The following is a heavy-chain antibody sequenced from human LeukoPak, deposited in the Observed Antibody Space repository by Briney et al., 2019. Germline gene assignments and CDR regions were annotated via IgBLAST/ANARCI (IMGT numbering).Heavy chain of an antibody. CDR3: ARDRRGMRYYYFYGMDV. V-gene: IGHV3-9*01. Sequence: GGSLRLSCAASGFTFDDYAMHWVRQAPGKGLEWVSGISWNSGSIGYADSVKGRFTISRDNAKNSLYLEMNSLRGEDTAVYYCARDRRGMRYYYFYGMDVWGQGTTVTVSS. CDR2: ISWNSGSI. D-gene: IGHD3/OR15-3a*01. CDR1: GFTFDDYA. J-gene: IGHJ6*02.